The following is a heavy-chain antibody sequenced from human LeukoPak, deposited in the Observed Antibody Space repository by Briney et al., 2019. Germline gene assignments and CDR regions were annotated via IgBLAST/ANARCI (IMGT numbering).Heavy chain of an antibody. CDR1: GGSISSSSYY. Sequence: SETLSLTCTVSGGSISSSSYYWGWIRQPPGKGLEWIGSIYYSGSTYYNPSLKSRVTISVDTSKNQFSLKLSSVTAADTAVYYCARHTGDYTPSDYWGQGTLVTVSS. CDR2: IYYSGST. J-gene: IGHJ4*02. V-gene: IGHV4-39*01. D-gene: IGHD4-17*01. CDR3: ARHTGDYTPSDY.